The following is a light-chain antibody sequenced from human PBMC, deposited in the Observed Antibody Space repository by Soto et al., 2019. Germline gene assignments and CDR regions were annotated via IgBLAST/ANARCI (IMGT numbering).Light chain of an antibody. CDR3: QQYSKWPQFT. CDR2: AAS. V-gene: IGKV3-15*01. CDR1: QTVYIN. Sequence: EMMMTQSQATVSVSPGEKATLSCCASQTVYINLAWYQQRPRRAPRLLIYAASTRATGIPARFSGSGSGTEFTVSISSVQSEDFAVYYCQQYSKWPQFTFGPGTRVDI. J-gene: IGKJ3*01.